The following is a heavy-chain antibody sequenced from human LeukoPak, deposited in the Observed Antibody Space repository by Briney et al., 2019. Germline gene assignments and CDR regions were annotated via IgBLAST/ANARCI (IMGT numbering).Heavy chain of an antibody. CDR2: IWYDGSNK. CDR3: VSVTATRRSKNAFDI. J-gene: IGHJ3*02. Sequence: PGRSLRLSCAASGFTFSSYGMHWVRQAPGKGLEWVAVIWYDGSNKYYADSVKGRFTISRDNSKNTLYLQMNSLRAEDTAVYYCVSVTATRRSKNAFDIWGQGTMVTVSS. V-gene: IGHV3-33*01. D-gene: IGHD2-21*02. CDR1: GFTFSSYG.